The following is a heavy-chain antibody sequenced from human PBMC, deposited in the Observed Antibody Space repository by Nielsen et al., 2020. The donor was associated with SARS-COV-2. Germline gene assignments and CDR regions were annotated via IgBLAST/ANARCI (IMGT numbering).Heavy chain of an antibody. Sequence: GGSLRLSCAASGFTFSSYGMHWVRQAPGKGLEWVAVISYDGSNKYYADSVKGRFTISRDNSKNTLYLQMNSLRAEDTAVYYCAREFPHSSGAVIDYWGQGTLVTVSS. CDR1: GFTFSSYG. CDR3: AREFPHSSGAVIDY. V-gene: IGHV3-30*03. D-gene: IGHD6-19*01. J-gene: IGHJ4*02. CDR2: ISYDGSNK.